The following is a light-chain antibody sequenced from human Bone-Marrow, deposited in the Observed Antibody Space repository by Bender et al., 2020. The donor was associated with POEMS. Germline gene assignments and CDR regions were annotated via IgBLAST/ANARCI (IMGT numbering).Light chain of an antibody. Sequence: QSVLTQPPSAAGTPGQRVTISCSGSSSKIGSNIVNWYQQLPGTAPKLLIYRYNQRPSGVPDRFSGYKSGTSASLAISGLQSEDEANYYCAAWDDSLNGWVFGGGTKLTVL. CDR3: AAWDDSLNGWV. V-gene: IGLV1-44*01. J-gene: IGLJ3*02. CDR1: SSKIGSNI. CDR2: RYN.